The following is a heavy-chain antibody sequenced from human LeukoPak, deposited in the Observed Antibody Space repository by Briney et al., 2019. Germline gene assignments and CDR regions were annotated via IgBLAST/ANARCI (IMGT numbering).Heavy chain of an antibody. CDR3: AGGPGFLIGC. J-gene: IGHJ4*01. D-gene: IGHD3-3*01. CDR2: INQNGNEK. Sequence: GGSLRLSCVASGFPFSSYWMSWVRRAPGKGLEWIANINQNGNEKNYLDSMKGRLTISRDNANNLVFLQMNSLRIEDTAVYYCAGGPGFLIGCWGHGTLVTVSS. V-gene: IGHV3-7*01. CDR1: GFPFSSYW.